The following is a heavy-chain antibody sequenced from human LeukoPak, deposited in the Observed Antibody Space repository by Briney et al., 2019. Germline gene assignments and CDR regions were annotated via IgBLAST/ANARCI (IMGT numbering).Heavy chain of an antibody. V-gene: IGHV4-39*01. CDR1: GGSISSSSYY. D-gene: IGHD4-23*01. J-gene: IGHJ6*02. CDR3: AMVTHYYYYGMDV. Sequence: SETLSLTCTVSGGSISSSSYYWGWIRQPPGKGLEWIGSIYYSGSTYYNPSLKSRVTISVDTSKNQFSPKLSSVTAADTAVYYCAMVTHYYYYGMDVWGQGTTVTVSS. CDR2: IYYSGST.